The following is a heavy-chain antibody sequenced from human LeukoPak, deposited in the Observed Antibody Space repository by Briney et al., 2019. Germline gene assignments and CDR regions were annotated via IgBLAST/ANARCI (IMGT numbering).Heavy chain of an antibody. V-gene: IGHV4-59*08. CDR2: IYYSGST. J-gene: IGHJ4*02. Sequence: SETLSLTCAVYGGSFSGYYWSWIRQPPGKGLEWIGYIYYSGSTNYNPSLKSRVTISVDTSKNQFSLKLSSVTAADTAVYYCASADYYYDSSGYYYWLPGDYWGQGTLVTVSS. D-gene: IGHD3-22*01. CDR1: GGSFSGYY. CDR3: ASADYYYDSSGYYYWLPGDY.